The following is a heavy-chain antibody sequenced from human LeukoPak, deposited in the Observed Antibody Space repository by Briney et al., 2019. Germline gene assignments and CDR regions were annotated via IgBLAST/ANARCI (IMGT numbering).Heavy chain of an antibody. J-gene: IGHJ4*02. Sequence: GGSLRLSRAASGFTVSSNYMSWVRQAPGKGLEWVSVIYSGGSTYYADSVKGRFTISRDNSKNTLYLQMNSLRAEDTAVYYCATARHYCGGDCYPHYWGQGTLVTVSS. CDR3: ATARHYCGGDCYPHY. CDR2: IYSGGST. D-gene: IGHD2-21*02. V-gene: IGHV3-66*01. CDR1: GFTVSSNY.